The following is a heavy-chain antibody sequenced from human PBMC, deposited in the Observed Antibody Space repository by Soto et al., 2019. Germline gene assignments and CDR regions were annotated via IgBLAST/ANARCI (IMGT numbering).Heavy chain of an antibody. CDR3: AILGRDHGYDAFDI. D-gene: IGHD5-12*01. V-gene: IGHV3-53*01. CDR2: IYSGGST. Sequence: EVQLVESGGGLIQPGGSLRLSCAASGFTVSSNYMSWVRQAPGKGLEWVSVIYSGGSTYYADSVKGRFTISRDNSKNTLYLQMNSLRAEDTAVYYCAILGRDHGYDAFDIWGQGTMVTVSS. CDR1: GFTVSSNY. J-gene: IGHJ3*02.